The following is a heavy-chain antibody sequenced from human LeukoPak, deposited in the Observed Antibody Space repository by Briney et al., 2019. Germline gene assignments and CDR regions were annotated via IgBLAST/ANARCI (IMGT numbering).Heavy chain of an antibody. CDR1: GFTFSSYW. J-gene: IGHJ4*02. CDR3: ARARRYLGYCSGGSCYGYFGY. Sequence: PGGSLRLSCAASGFTFSSYWMSWVRQAPGKGLEWVANIKQDGSEKYYVDSAKGRFTISRDNAKNSLYLQMNSLRAEDTAVYYCARARRYLGYCSGGSCYGYFGYWGQGTLVTVSS. D-gene: IGHD2-15*01. V-gene: IGHV3-7*01. CDR2: IKQDGSEK.